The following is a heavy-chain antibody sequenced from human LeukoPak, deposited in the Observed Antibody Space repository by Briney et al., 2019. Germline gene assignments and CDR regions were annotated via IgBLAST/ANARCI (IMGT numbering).Heavy chain of an antibody. CDR2: IKQDGSEK. CDR1: GFTFSSYW. D-gene: IGHD4-17*01. Sequence: GGSLRLSCAASGFTFSSYWMSWVRQAPGKGLEWVANIKQDGSEKYYVDSVKGRFTISRDNAKNSLYLQMNSLRAEDTAVYYCAREFDYGDWGYYFDYWGQGTLVTVSS. CDR3: AREFDYGDWGYYFDY. V-gene: IGHV3-7*01. J-gene: IGHJ4*02.